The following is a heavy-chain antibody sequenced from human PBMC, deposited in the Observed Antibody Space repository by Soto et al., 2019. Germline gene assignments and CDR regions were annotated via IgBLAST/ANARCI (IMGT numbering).Heavy chain of an antibody. V-gene: IGHV4-39*02. CDR2: IYYSGST. CDR3: ARDGYNY. CDR1: GDSISSSSYY. Sequence: SETLSLPCTVSGDSISSSSYYWGGIRQPPGKGLEWIGSIYYSGSTYYNPSLKSRVTISVDTSKNQFSLKLSSVTAADTAVYYCARDGYNYWGQGTLVTVSS. J-gene: IGHJ4*02. D-gene: IGHD5-12*01.